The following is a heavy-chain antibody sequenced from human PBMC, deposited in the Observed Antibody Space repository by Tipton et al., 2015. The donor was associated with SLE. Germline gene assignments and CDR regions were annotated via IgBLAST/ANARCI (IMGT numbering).Heavy chain of an antibody. CDR2: IFYRGST. D-gene: IGHD2-15*01. V-gene: IGHV4-39*01. Sequence: TLSLTCTVSGGSISSHYWGWVRQPPGKGLEWIANIFYRGSTNYNPSLKSRVTISVDTSKNQFSLKLSSVAAADTAVYYCARHALYCSGGSCYSEWYTYFDYWGQGTLVTVSS. CDR1: GGSISSHY. J-gene: IGHJ4*02. CDR3: ARHALYCSGGSCYSEWYTYFDY.